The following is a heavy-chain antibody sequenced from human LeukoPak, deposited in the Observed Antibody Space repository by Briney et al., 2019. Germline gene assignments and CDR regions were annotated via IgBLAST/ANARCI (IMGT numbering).Heavy chain of an antibody. J-gene: IGHJ3*02. Sequence: GGSLRLSCAASGFTFSSYAMHWVRQAPGKGLEWVAVISYDGSNKYYADSVKGRFTISRDNSKNTLYLQMNSLRAEDTAVYYCAKDGQYYDLPDDAFDIWGQGTMVTVSS. CDR3: AKDGQYYDLPDDAFDI. CDR2: ISYDGSNK. CDR1: GFTFSSYA. V-gene: IGHV3-30-3*01. D-gene: IGHD3-3*01.